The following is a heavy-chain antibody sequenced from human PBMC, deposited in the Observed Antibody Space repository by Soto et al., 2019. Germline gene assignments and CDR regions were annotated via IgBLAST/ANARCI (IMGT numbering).Heavy chain of an antibody. Sequence: QVRKGRPSVKVSCKASGYTFTSYGISWVRQAPGQGLEWMGWISAYNGNTNYAQKLQGRVTMTTDTSTSTAYMELRSLRSDDTAVYYCAGDSEEYSGYDWSLYFDYWGQGTLVTVSS. CDR1: GYTFTSYG. CDR3: AGDSEEYSGYDWSLYFDY. J-gene: IGHJ4*02. CDR2: ISAYNGNT. D-gene: IGHD5-12*01. V-gene: IGHV1-18*01.